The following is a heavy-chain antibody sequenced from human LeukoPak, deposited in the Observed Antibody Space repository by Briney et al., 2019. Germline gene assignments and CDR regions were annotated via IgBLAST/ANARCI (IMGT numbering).Heavy chain of an antibody. CDR1: GYSFTSYW. Sequence: GESLKISCKGSGYSFTSYWIAWVRQMPGKGLEWMGIIFPDDSDTGYSPSFQGLITISADKSINTAYLQWSSLKASDTAMYYCARHSDITVADSWGQGTLVTVSS. CDR2: IFPDDSDT. CDR3: ARHSDITVADS. V-gene: IGHV5-51*01. J-gene: IGHJ5*01. D-gene: IGHD6-19*01.